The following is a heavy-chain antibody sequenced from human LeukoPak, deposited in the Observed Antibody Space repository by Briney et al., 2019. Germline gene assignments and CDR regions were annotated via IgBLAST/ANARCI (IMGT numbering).Heavy chain of an antibody. Sequence: PSETLSLTCAVFGGSFSGYYWSWIRQPPGKGLEWIGEINHSGSTNYNPSLKSRVTISVDTSKNQSSLKLSSVTAADTAVYYCARDDWSIAAAGTFWFDPWGQGTLVTVSS. J-gene: IGHJ5*02. D-gene: IGHD6-13*01. CDR1: GGSFSGYY. V-gene: IGHV4-34*01. CDR3: ARDDWSIAAAGTFWFDP. CDR2: INHSGST.